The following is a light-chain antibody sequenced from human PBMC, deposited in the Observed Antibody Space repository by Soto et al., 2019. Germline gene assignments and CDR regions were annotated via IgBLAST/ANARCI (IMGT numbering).Light chain of an antibody. CDR1: QTISSW. Sequence: DIQMTQSPSTLSGSVGGRVTITCRASQTISSWLAWYQQKPGKAPKLLIYKASTLKSGVPSRFSGSGSGTEFTLTISSLQPDDFATYYCQHYNSYPLTVGGGTKVDIK. J-gene: IGKJ4*01. CDR3: QHYNSYPLT. V-gene: IGKV1-5*03. CDR2: KAS.